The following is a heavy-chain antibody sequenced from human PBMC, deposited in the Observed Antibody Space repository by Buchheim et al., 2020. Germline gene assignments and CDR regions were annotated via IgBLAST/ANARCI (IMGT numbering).Heavy chain of an antibody. Sequence: QLQLQESGLGLVKPSQTLSLTCAVSGGSISSGGYSWSWIRQPPGKGLEWIGYIYHSGSTYYNPSLKSRVTISVDRSKNQFSLKLSSVTAADTAVYYCARSVGFGEFSWFDPWGQGTL. CDR1: GGSISSGGYS. CDR3: ARSVGFGEFSWFDP. CDR2: IYHSGST. J-gene: IGHJ5*02. D-gene: IGHD3-10*01. V-gene: IGHV4-30-2*01.